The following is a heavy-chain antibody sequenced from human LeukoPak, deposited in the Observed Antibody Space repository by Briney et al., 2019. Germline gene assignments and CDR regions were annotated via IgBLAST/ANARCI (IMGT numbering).Heavy chain of an antibody. V-gene: IGHV3-33*01. D-gene: IGHD4-17*01. CDR2: IWYDGSKS. Sequence: GKSLRLSCAASGFIFSSYGMHWVRQAPGKGLEWVALIWYDGSKSHHADSVKGRFTISRDNSKNTLYLQMNSLRAEDTAVYYCASMTTVTLDDAFDIWGQGTMVTVSS. CDR1: GFIFSSYG. J-gene: IGHJ3*02. CDR3: ASMTTVTLDDAFDI.